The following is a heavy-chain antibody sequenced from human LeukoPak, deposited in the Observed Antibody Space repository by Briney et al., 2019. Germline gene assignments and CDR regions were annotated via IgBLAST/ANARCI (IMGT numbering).Heavy chain of an antibody. Sequence: GGSLRLSCAASGFTFSSYGMHWVRQAPGKGLEWVAFIRYDGSNKYYADSVKGRFTISRDNSKNMVYLQMNSLRDEDRAVYYCAKDFWYSSSWSYHFFDSWGQGTLVTVSS. CDR1: GFTFSSYG. V-gene: IGHV3-30*02. D-gene: IGHD6-13*01. CDR2: IRYDGSNK. CDR3: AKDFWYSSSWSYHFFDS. J-gene: IGHJ4*02.